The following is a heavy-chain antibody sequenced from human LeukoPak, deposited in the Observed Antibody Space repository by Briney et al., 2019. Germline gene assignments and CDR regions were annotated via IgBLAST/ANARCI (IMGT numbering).Heavy chain of an antibody. CDR2: IYYSGST. J-gene: IGHJ4*02. D-gene: IGHD3-22*01. V-gene: IGHV4-59*01. CDR3: ARRSLGSSGYNERYDY. CDR1: GGSISSYY. Sequence: SETLSLTCTVSGGSISSYYWSWIRQPPGKGLEWIGYIYYSGSTNYNPSLKGRVTISVDTSKNQFSLKLSSVTAADTAVYYCARRSLGSSGYNERYDYWGQGTLVTVSS.